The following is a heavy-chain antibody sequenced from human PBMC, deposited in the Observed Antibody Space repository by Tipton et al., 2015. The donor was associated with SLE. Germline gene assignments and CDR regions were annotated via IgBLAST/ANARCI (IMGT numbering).Heavy chain of an antibody. CDR2: MFYTGVT. Sequence: TLSLTCTVSGGTFRDGSYYWSWVRQTPGKGLEWIGDMFYTGVTRYNPSVESRLTLSLVTSEYRFSLRLTSVTAADAAVYYCARGSRTWNSGYMDVWGKGTVVRVSS. CDR1: GGTFRDGSYY. CDR3: ARGSRTWNSGYMDV. J-gene: IGHJ6*03. V-gene: IGHV4-39*07. D-gene: IGHD1-7*01.